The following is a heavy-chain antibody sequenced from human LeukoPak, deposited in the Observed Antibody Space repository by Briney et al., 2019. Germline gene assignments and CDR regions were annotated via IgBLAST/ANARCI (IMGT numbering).Heavy chain of an antibody. CDR1: GYTFTSYD. J-gene: IGHJ5*02. D-gene: IGHD2-2*01. V-gene: IGHV1-8*03. Sequence: GASVKVSCKASGYTFTSYDINWVRQATGQGLEWMGWMNPNSGNTGYAQKFQGRVTITRNTSISTAYMELSSLRSEDTAVYYCARGEGGYCSSTSCYGNWFDPWGQGTLVTVSS. CDR3: ARGEGGYCSSTSCYGNWFDP. CDR2: MNPNSGNT.